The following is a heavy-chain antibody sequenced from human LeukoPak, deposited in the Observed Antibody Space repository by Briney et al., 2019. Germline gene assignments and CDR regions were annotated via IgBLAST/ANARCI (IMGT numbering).Heavy chain of an antibody. V-gene: IGHV3-23*01. CDR3: AKVRTNWNDADFDY. D-gene: IGHD1-20*01. Sequence: PGGSLRLSCAAPGFTFSSYAMSWVRQAPGKGLEWVSAISGSGGSTYYADSVTGRLTLSRDHSQNTPYLQMNSLRAEGTAVYYCAKVRTNWNDADFDYWGQGTLVTVSS. CDR2: ISGSGGST. J-gene: IGHJ4*02. CDR1: GFTFSSYA.